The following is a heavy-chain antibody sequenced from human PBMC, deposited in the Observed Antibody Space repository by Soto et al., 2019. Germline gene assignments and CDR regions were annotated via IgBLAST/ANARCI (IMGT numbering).Heavy chain of an antibody. V-gene: IGHV3-48*01. J-gene: IGHJ4*02. CDR3: ARDSSWIQLWLDY. CDR1: GFTFSSYS. D-gene: IGHD5-18*01. Sequence: GWSLRLSCAASGFTFSSYSMNWVRQAPGKGLEWVSYISSSSSTIYYADSVKGRFTISRDNAKNSLYLQMNSLRAEDTAVYYCARDSSWIQLWLDYWGQGTLVTVSS. CDR2: ISSSSSTI.